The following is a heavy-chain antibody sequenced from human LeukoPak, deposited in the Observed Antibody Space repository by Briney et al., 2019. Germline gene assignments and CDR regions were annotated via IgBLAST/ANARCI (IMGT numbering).Heavy chain of an antibody. D-gene: IGHD4-23*01. J-gene: IGHJ4*02. V-gene: IGHV3-53*01. CDR2: IYSGGST. CDR1: GFTFSSYS. Sequence: GESLRLSCAASGFTFSSYSMNWVRQAPGKGLEWVSLIYSGGSTDYTDSVKGRFTISRDNSKNTLYLQMNSLRAEDTAVYYCARRAGGYSHPYDYWGQGTLVTVSS. CDR3: ARRAGGYSHPYDY.